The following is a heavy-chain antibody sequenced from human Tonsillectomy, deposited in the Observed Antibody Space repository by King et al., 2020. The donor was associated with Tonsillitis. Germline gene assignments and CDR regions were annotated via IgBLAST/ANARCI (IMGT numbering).Heavy chain of an antibody. V-gene: IGHV3-23*04. CDR2: INSSGGTT. CDR1: GFTFSNYA. CDR3: ATDPRFSLQLGYTSTWNPGYFHH. J-gene: IGHJ1*01. D-gene: IGHD6-13*01. Sequence: EVQLVESGGGLAQPGGSLRLSCAASGFTFSNYAMSWVRQAPGKGLEWVSIINSSGGTTYYADSVKGRFTISRDNSKNTLYLQMNGLRAEDTAVYYCATDPRFSLQLGYTSTWNPGYFHHWGQGALVTVSS.